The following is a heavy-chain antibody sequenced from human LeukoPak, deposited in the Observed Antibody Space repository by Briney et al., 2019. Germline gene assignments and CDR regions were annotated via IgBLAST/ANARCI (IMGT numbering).Heavy chain of an antibody. Sequence: SETLSLTCGVSGGSITSTNWWSCVRQPPGQGLEWFVEISLSGRTNYNPSLIGRVIMSLDESRNQLSLTLTSVTAADTAMYYCTRESGPYCPFGYWGQGTLVVVPS. J-gene: IGHJ4*02. V-gene: IGHV4-4*02. CDR3: TRESGPYCPFGY. D-gene: IGHD1-26*01. CDR2: ISLSGRT. CDR1: GGSITSTNW.